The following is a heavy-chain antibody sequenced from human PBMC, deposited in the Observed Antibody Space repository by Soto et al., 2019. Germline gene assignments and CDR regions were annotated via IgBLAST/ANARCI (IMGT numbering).Heavy chain of an antibody. J-gene: IGHJ4*02. CDR3: VRREDILLAPAAD. CDR2: INDSGST. V-gene: IGHV4-39*01. D-gene: IGHD2-2*01. CDR1: GGSVSSSGYY. Sequence: QLQLQESGPGLVKPSETLSLTCTVSGGSVSSSGYYWGWIRQPPGKGLEWVGSINDSGSTYYNPSLKSRVTISVDTSKNQLSLKLSSVTAADTAVYYCVRREDILLAPAADWGQGTLVTVSS.